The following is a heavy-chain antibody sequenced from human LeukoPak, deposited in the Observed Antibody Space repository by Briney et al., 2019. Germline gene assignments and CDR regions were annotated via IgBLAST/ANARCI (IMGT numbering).Heavy chain of an antibody. CDR3: ARRAGAYSHPYDY. Sequence: GGSLRLSCAVSGFIFDDYGMSWVRHAPGKGLEWVSGINWNGGRTGYADSVKGRFTISRDNSKNTLYLQMNSLRAEDTAVYYCARRAGAYSHPYDYWGQGTLVTVSS. CDR1: GFIFDDYG. J-gene: IGHJ4*02. CDR2: INWNGGRT. D-gene: IGHD4/OR15-4a*01. V-gene: IGHV3-20*04.